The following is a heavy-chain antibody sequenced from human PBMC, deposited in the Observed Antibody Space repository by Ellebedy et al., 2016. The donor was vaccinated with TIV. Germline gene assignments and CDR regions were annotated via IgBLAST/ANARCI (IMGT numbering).Heavy chain of an antibody. D-gene: IGHD3-22*01. CDR1: GGSISSSSYY. CDR2: IYYSGST. V-gene: IGHV4-39*01. Sequence: MPSETLSLTCTVSGGSISSSSYYWGWIRQPPGKGLEWIGSIYYSGSTYYNPSLKSRVTISVDTSKNQFSLKLSSVTAADTAVYYCARHPRIYYDSSGYVGWGQGTLVTVSS. J-gene: IGHJ4*02. CDR3: ARHPRIYYDSSGYVG.